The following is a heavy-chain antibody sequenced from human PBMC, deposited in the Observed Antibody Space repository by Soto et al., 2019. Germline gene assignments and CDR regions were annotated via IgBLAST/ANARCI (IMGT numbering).Heavy chain of an antibody. CDR1: GFTFSSYA. J-gene: IGHJ4*02. CDR3: AKASGIAAAGTAYYFDY. Sequence: GGSLRLSCAASGFTFSSYAMSWVRQAPGKGLEWVSAISGSGGSTYYADSVKGRFTISRDNSKNTLYLQMNSLRAEDTAVYYCAKASGIAAAGTAYYFDYWGQGTLVTVSS. V-gene: IGHV3-23*01. D-gene: IGHD6-13*01. CDR2: ISGSGGST.